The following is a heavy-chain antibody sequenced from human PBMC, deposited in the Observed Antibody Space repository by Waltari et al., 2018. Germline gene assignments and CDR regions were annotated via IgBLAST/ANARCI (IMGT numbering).Heavy chain of an antibody. CDR1: GYTFTGYY. CDR3: ARDGRIGGGYDLGGGDY. V-gene: IGHV1-2*02. J-gene: IGHJ4*02. Sequence: QVQLVQSGAEVKKPGASVKVSCKASGYTFTGYYMHWVRQAPGQGLEWMGWINPNSGGTNYAQKCQGRVTMTRDTSISTAYMELSRLRSDDTAVYYCARDGRIGGGYDLGGGDYWGQGTLVTVSS. D-gene: IGHD5-12*01. CDR2: INPNSGGT.